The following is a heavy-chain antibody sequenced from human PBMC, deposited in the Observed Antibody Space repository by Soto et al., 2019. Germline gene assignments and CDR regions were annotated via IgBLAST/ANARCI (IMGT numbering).Heavy chain of an antibody. CDR1: GGSISSSSYY. Sequence: SETLSLTCTVSGGSISSSSYYWGWIRQPPGKGLEWIGSIYYSGSTYYNPSLKSRVTISVDTSKNQFSLKLSSVTAADTAVYYCARLFFGVVTPTEFDPWGQGTLVTVSS. D-gene: IGHD3-3*01. CDR2: IYYSGST. J-gene: IGHJ5*02. CDR3: ARLFFGVVTPTEFDP. V-gene: IGHV4-39*01.